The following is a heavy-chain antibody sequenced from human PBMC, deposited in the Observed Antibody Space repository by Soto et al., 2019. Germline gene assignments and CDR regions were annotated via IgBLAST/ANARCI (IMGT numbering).Heavy chain of an antibody. J-gene: IGHJ5*02. Sequence: GASVKVSCKASGYTFTNYGFTWVRQAPGQGLEWLGWISTYNGNTKYAQKVQGRLTMTTDTSTSTANMEPRSLRSDDTAVYYCAREWFGDVEDFYNTYNWFYPWGKGTLVTVSS. CDR1: GYTFTNYG. CDR3: AREWFGDVEDFYNTYNWFYP. V-gene: IGHV1-18*01. D-gene: IGHD3-10*01. CDR2: ISTYNGNT.